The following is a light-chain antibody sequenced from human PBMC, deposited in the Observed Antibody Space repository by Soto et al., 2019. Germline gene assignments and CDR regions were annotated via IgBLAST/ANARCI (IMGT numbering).Light chain of an antibody. CDR2: KAS. J-gene: IGKJ1*01. CDR1: QSIGSW. Sequence: DIQLTHSPSTLSASIGDRVTITCRASQSIGSWLAWYQQRPGKAPNVLIYKASNLERGVPSRFSGSGSETEFTLTISSLQPEDFATDYCQQYSTFPWTFGQGTKVEL. CDR3: QQYSTFPWT. V-gene: IGKV1-5*03.